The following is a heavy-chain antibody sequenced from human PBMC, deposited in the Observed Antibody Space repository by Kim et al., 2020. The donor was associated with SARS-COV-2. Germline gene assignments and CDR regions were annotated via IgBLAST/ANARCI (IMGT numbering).Heavy chain of an antibody. Sequence: GGSLRLSCAASGFTFSDYAMHWVRQAPGKGLEWVSGINWSSGKIDYADSVKGRFTISRDNVKKSLYPQMNSLRPEDTALYYCAKDIGTGNYYYYGMDVWGLGTTVTVSS. CDR1: GFTFSDYA. J-gene: IGHJ6*02. CDR2: INWSSGKI. V-gene: IGHV3-9*01. CDR3: AKDIGTGNYYYYGMDV. D-gene: IGHD1-1*01.